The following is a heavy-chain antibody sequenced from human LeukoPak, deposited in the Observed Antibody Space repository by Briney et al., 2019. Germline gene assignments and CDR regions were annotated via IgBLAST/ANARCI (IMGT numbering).Heavy chain of an antibody. CDR3: ARQRMGCYFGSGSYCSNFDY. CDR2: INHSGST. J-gene: IGHJ4*02. V-gene: IGHV4-34*01. D-gene: IGHD3-10*01. CDR1: GGSFSAYY. Sequence: PSETLSLTCAVYGGSFSAYYWSWIRQPPEKGLEWIGEINHSGSTNYNPSLKSRVTISVDTSKNQFSLKLSSVTAADTAVYYCARQRMGCYFGSGSYCSNFDYWGQGTLVTVSS.